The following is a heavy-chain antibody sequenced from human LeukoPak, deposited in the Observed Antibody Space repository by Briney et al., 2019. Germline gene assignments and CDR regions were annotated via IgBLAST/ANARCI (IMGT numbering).Heavy chain of an antibody. D-gene: IGHD5-24*01. CDR1: GFTFSSYG. CDR2: ISYDGSNK. CDR3: AKMRFFYNWFDP. V-gene: IGHV3-30*18. Sequence: PGGSLRLSCAACGFTFSSYGMHWVRQAPGKGLEWVAVISYDGSNKYYADSVKGRFTISRDNSKNTLYLQMNSLRAEDTAVYYCAKMRFFYNWFDPWGQGTLVTVSS. J-gene: IGHJ5*02.